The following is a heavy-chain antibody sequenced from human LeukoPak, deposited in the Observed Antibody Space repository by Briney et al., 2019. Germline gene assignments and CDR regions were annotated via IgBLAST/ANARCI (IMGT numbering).Heavy chain of an antibody. CDR3: VREWSYSYYYYMDV. J-gene: IGHJ6*03. CDR2: IYYSGST. Sequence: SETLSLTCTVSGGSISSSSYYWGWIRQPPGKGLEWIGSIYYSGSTYYNPSLKSRVTISVDTSKNQFSLNLSSVTAADTAVYYCVREWSYSYYYYMDVWGKGTTVTISS. V-gene: IGHV4-39*07. D-gene: IGHD3-3*01. CDR1: GGSISSSSYY.